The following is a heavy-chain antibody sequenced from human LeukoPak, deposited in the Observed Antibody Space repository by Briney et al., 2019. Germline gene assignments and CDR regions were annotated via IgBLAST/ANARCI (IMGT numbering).Heavy chain of an antibody. D-gene: IGHD3-9*01. CDR2: ISWSGSYI. V-gene: IGHV3-21*06. CDR1: GFTFRSYG. Sequence: GGSLRLSCEASGFTFRSYGVHWVRQAPGKGLEWVSSISWSGSYIYYADSVKGRCTISRDDAKSSLYLEMTSLRAEDTAVYYCASRYDYWGQGTLVTVSS. J-gene: IGHJ4*02. CDR3: ASRYDY.